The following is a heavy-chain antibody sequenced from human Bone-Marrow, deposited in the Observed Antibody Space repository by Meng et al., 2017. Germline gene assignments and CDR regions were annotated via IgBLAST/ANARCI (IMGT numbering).Heavy chain of an antibody. V-gene: IGHV3-33*06. J-gene: IGHJ6*02. CDR3: AKCGGGQQLVRRTYYYYGMDV. Sequence: GGSLRLSCAASGFTFSSYGMHWVRQAPGKGLEWVAVIWYDGSNKYYADSVKGRFTISRDNSKNTLYLQMNSLRAEDTAVYYCAKCGGGQQLVRRTYYYYGMDVWGQGTMVTVSS. CDR1: GFTFSSYG. CDR2: IWYDGSNK. D-gene: IGHD6-13*01.